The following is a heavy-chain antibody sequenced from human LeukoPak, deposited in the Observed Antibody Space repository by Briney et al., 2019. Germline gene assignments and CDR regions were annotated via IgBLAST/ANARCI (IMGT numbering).Heavy chain of an antibody. J-gene: IGHJ6*03. CDR1: GYTFTSYG. Sequence: GASVKVSCKASGYTFTSYGISWVRQAPGQGLEWMGWISAYNGNTNYAQRLQGRVTMTTDTSTSTAYMELRSLRSDDTAVYYCARAKGWFGELLYYMDVWGKGTTVTVSS. CDR3: ARAKGWFGELLYYMDV. D-gene: IGHD3-10*01. V-gene: IGHV1-18*01. CDR2: ISAYNGNT.